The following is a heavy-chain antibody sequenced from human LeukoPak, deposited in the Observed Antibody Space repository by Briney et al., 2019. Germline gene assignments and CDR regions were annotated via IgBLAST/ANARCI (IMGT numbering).Heavy chain of an antibody. V-gene: IGHV5-10-1*01. Sequence: GESLKISCKGSGYNFANYWIGWVRQMPGKGLEWMGRIAPSYSHTNYSPSFEGHVTISVDKSISTAYLQWSSLKASDTAMYYCARQPPGVYDTTQNWFDPWGQGTLVTVSS. J-gene: IGHJ5*02. CDR2: IAPSYSHT. CDR1: GYNFANYW. D-gene: IGHD3-22*01. CDR3: ARQPPGVYDTTQNWFDP.